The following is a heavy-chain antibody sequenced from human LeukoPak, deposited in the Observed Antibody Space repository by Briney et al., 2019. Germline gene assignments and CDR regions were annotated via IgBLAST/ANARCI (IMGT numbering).Heavy chain of an antibody. V-gene: IGHV4-4*07. Sequence: SETLSLTCTVSGGSISSYYWSWIRQPAGKGLEWIGRIYTSGSTNYNPSLKSRVTMSVDTSKNQFSLKLSSVTAADTAVYYCARDILSEDGGNSDYWGQGTLVTVSS. CDR2: IYTSGST. D-gene: IGHD4-23*01. J-gene: IGHJ4*02. CDR1: GGSISSYY. CDR3: ARDILSEDGGNSDY.